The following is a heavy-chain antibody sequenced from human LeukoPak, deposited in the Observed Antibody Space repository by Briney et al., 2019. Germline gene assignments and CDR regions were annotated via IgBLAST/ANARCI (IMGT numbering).Heavy chain of an antibody. Sequence: TSETLSLTCTVSGDSISTSNNYWGWVRQPPGERLEWLGSIYYSGRTYYNPSLKSRVTISVDTSKNQFSLKLSSVTAADTAVYYCARYDFWSGQFNWGQGTLVTVSS. D-gene: IGHD3-3*01. CDR2: IYYSGRT. J-gene: IGHJ4*02. CDR1: GDSISTSNNY. CDR3: ARYDFWSGQFN. V-gene: IGHV4-39*07.